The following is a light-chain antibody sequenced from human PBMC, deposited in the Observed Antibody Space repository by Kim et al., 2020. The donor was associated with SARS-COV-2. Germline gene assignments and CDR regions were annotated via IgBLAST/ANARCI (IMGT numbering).Light chain of an antibody. CDR1: QSVSGSS. J-gene: IGKJ2*01. CDR2: GAS. CDR3: QQYDTSPYT. Sequence: EIVLTQSPGTLSLSPGERVTLSCRASQSVSGSSLAWYQQKPGQAPRLLMYGASTRATGIPDRFSGSGSGTDFTLTISRLEPEDFAVYYCQQYDTSPYTFGQGTKLEI. V-gene: IGKV3-20*01.